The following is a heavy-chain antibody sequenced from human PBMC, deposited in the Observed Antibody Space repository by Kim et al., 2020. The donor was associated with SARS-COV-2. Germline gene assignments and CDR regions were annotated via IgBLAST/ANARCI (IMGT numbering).Heavy chain of an antibody. J-gene: IGHJ4*02. V-gene: IGHV3-7*01. CDR3: ARDVSPSLLWFGELSNYFDY. Sequence: GGSLRLSCAASGFTFSSYWMSWVRQAPGKGLEWVANIKQDGSEKYYVDSAKGRFTISRDNAKNSLYLQMNSLRAEDTAVYYCARDVSPSLLWFGELSNYFDYWGQGALVTVSS. CDR2: IKQDGSEK. D-gene: IGHD3-10*01. CDR1: GFTFSSYW.